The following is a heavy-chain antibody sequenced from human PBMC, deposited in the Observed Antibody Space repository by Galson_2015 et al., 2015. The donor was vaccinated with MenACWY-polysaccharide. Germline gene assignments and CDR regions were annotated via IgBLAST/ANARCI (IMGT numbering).Heavy chain of an antibody. CDR1: GGSFSGYY. Sequence: LSLTCAVYGGSFSGYYWSWIRQPPGKGLEWIGEINHSGSTNYNPSLKSRVTISVDTSKNQFSLKLSSVTAADTAVYYCARFPNVPYGYGNWGQGTLVTVSS. V-gene: IGHV4-34*01. CDR3: ARFPNVPYGYGN. CDR2: INHSGST. D-gene: IGHD5-18*01. J-gene: IGHJ4*02.